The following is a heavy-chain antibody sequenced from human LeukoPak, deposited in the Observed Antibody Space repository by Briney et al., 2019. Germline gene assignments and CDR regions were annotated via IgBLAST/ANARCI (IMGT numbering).Heavy chain of an antibody. CDR2: IYSGGST. D-gene: IGHD6-19*01. V-gene: IGHV3-53*01. J-gene: IGHJ3*02. CDR1: GFTVSSNY. CDR3: ARISAVAAQAFGI. Sequence: GGSLRLSCAAPGFTVSSNYMSWVRQAPGKGLEWVSVIYSGGSTYYADSVKGRFTISRDNSKNTLYLQMNSLRAEDTAVYYCARISAVAAQAFGIWGQGTMVTVSS.